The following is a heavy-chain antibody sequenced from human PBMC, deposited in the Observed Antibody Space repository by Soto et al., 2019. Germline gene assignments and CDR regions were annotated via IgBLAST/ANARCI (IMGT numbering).Heavy chain of an antibody. J-gene: IGHJ3*02. Sequence: EVQLVESGGDLVQPGGSLRLSCAASGFTFSGHWMHWVRQVPGKGLEWVSRINTDGATSTYADSVKGRFTISRDNAKNNLYLQMSALRAEDTALYYCAREAGYCSRTSCYRRAFDTWGQGTTVTVSS. V-gene: IGHV3-74*03. CDR1: GFTFSGHW. D-gene: IGHD2-2*01. CDR3: AREAGYCSRTSCYRRAFDT. CDR2: INTDGATS.